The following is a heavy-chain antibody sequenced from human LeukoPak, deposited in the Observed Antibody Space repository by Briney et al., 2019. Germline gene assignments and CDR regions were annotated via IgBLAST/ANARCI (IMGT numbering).Heavy chain of an antibody. V-gene: IGHV4-30-2*01. CDR3: ARDLSIAAAGTWGADWFDP. CDR2: IYHSGST. J-gene: IGHJ5*02. D-gene: IGHD6-13*01. Sequence: SETLSLTCTVSGGSISSGGYYWSWIRQPPGKGLEWIGYIYHSGSTYYNPSLKSRVTISVDTSKNQFSLKLSSVTAADTAVYYCARDLSIAAAGTWGADWFDPWGQGTLVTVSS. CDR1: GGSISSGGYY.